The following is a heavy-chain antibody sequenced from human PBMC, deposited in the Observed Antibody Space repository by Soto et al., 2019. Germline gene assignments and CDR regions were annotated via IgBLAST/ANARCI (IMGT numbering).Heavy chain of an antibody. V-gene: IGHV3-23*01. CDR3: AKSGAATAYNWFDP. Sequence: PGXSLRLSCAASGFTFSSYAMSWVLQAPGKGLEWVSAISGSGGSTYYADSVKGRFTISRDNSKNTLYLQMNSLRPEDTAVYYCAKSGAATAYNWFDPWGQGTLVTVSS. CDR1: GFTFSSYA. CDR2: ISGSGGST. D-gene: IGHD6-25*01. J-gene: IGHJ5*02.